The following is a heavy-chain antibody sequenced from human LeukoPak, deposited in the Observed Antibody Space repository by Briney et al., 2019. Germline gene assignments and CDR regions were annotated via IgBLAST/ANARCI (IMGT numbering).Heavy chain of an antibody. V-gene: IGHV1-69*06. D-gene: IGHD2-2*01. CDR3: ARAGLPAAIGYFDY. CDR2: IIPIFGTA. Sequence: ASVKVSCKASGYTFTSYGISWVRQAPGQGLEWMGGIIPIFGTANYAQKFQGRVTITADKSASTAYMELSSLRSEDTAVYYCARAGLPAAIGYFDYWGQGTLVTVSS. J-gene: IGHJ4*02. CDR1: GYTFTSYG.